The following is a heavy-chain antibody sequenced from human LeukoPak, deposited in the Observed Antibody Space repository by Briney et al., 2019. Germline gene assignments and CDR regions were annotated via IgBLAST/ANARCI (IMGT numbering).Heavy chain of an antibody. CDR2: ISYDGSNK. D-gene: IGHD3-9*01. CDR3: AKDFWSSRAAEVLRYFDWLLSPPYYYYGMDV. CDR1: GFTFSSYG. Sequence: GGSLRLSCTASGFTFSSYGMHWVRQAPGKGLEWVAVISYDGSNKYYADSVKGRFTISRDNSKNTLYLQMNSLRAEDTAVYYCAKDFWSSRAAEVLRYFDWLLSPPYYYYGMDVWGQGTTVTVSS. J-gene: IGHJ6*02. V-gene: IGHV3-30*18.